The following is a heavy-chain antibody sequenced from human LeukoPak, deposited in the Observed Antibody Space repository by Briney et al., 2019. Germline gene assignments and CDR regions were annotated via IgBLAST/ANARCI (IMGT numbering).Heavy chain of an antibody. CDR3: ARGAGYIYPYYFDY. V-gene: IGHV3-53*01. CDR2: IYGGGNI. Sequence: GGSLRLSCAASGFTVSSNYMNWVRQAPGKGLEWVSVIYGGGNIYYADSVKGRFTISRDNSKNTLYLQMNSLRAEDTAVYYCARGAGYIYPYYFDYWGRGTLVTVSS. D-gene: IGHD5-24*01. CDR1: GFTVSSNY. J-gene: IGHJ4*02.